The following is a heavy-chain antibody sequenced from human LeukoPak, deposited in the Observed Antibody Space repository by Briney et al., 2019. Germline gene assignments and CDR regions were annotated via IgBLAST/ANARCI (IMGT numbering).Heavy chain of an antibody. CDR3: AREAVLLWFGELLGNWFDP. J-gene: IGHJ5*02. CDR2: IGYDGSNT. Sequence: GGSLRLSCVTSGFDFSVYGMHWVRQAPGKGLEWVAVIGYDGSNTYYGGSVKGRFTISRDKSKNTVYLEMNSLRAEDTAVYYCAREAVLLWFGELLGNWFDPWGQGTLVTVSS. V-gene: IGHV3-30*02. D-gene: IGHD3-10*01. CDR1: GFDFSVYG.